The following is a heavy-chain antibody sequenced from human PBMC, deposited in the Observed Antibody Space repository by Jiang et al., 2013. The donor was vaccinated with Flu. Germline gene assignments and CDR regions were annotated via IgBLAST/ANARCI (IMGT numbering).Heavy chain of an antibody. D-gene: IGHD3-16*02. CDR1: GGTFSSYA. CDR3: ARHDYVWGSYPLNAFDI. CDR2: IIPILGIA. Sequence: SGAEVKKPGSSVKVSCKASGGTFSSYAISWVRQAPGQGLEWMGRIIPILGIANYAQKFQGRVTITADKSTSTAYMELSSLRSGDTAVYYCARHDYVWGSYPLNAFDIWGQGTMVTVSS. V-gene: IGHV1-69*04. J-gene: IGHJ3*02.